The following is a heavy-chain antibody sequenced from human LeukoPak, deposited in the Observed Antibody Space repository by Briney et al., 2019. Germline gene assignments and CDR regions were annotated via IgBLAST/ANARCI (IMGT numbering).Heavy chain of an antibody. V-gene: IGHV3-7*01. CDR2: MKVDGTDI. J-gene: IGHJ4*02. CDR3: ARSRSQYYGSGSYQPFDY. Sequence: GGSLRLSCAASGFTFTNDFMTWVRQAPGKGLEWVANMKVDGTDIHYVDSVKGRFTISSDNARNSLYLQMNTLRVEDTAVYYCARSRSQYYGSGSYQPFDYWGQGTLVTVSS. D-gene: IGHD3-10*01. CDR1: GFTFTNDF.